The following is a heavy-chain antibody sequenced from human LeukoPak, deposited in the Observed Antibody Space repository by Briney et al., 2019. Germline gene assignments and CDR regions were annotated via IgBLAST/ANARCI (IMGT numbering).Heavy chain of an antibody. CDR2: ISWNSGSI. CDR1: GFTFDDYA. V-gene: IGHV3-9*01. D-gene: IGHD3-10*01. J-gene: IGHJ4*02. Sequence: GGSLRLSCAASGFTFDDYAMHWVRQAPGKGLEWVSGISWNSGSIGYADSVKGRFTISRDNSKNTLYLQMNSLRAEDTAVYYCARELGYGSGSYYEPRGTDYWGQGTLVTVSS. CDR3: ARELGYGSGSYYEPRGTDY.